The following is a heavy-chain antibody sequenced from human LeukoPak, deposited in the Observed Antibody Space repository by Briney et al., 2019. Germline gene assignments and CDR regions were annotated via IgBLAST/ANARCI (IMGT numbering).Heavy chain of an antibody. D-gene: IGHD4-23*01. Sequence: SETLSLTCAVYGGSFSGYYWSWIRQPPGKGLEWIGEINHSGSTNYNPSLKSRVTISVDTSKNQFSLKLSSVTAADTAVYYCARGHGYGGNSGSRPLDYWGQGTLVTVSS. CDR2: INHSGST. CDR1: GGSFSGYY. CDR3: ARGHGYGGNSGSRPLDY. J-gene: IGHJ4*02. V-gene: IGHV4-34*01.